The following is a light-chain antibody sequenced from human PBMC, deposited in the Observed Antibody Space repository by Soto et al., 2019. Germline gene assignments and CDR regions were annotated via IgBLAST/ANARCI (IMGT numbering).Light chain of an antibody. CDR3: QQRSNWPPT. CDR2: GAS. V-gene: IGKV3D-20*02. J-gene: IGKJ4*02. CDR1: QSVSSSY. Sequence: EIVLTQSPGTLSFSPGERATLSCRASQSVSSSYLAWYQQKPGQAPRLLIYGASSRATGIPDRFSGSGSGTDFTLTISRLEPEDFAVYYCQQRSNWPPTFGGGTKVDI.